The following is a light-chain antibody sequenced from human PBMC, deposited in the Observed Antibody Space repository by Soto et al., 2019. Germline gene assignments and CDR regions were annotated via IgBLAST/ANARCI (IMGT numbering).Light chain of an antibody. Sequence: QSVRTHPAAVSGSPGHSVTISCTGTSRDFGSYKFVSWYQHDPGTVPKVIIYETSKRPSGVSDRFSGSKSGNTASLTISGLKAEDEADYYCFSFTSTNTHVFGSGTK. CDR2: ETS. J-gene: IGLJ1*01. V-gene: IGLV2-23*01. CDR1: SRDFGSYKF. CDR3: FSFTSTNTHV.